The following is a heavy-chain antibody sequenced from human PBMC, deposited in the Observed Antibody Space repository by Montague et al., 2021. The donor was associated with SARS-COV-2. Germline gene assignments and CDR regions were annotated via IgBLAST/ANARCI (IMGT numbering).Heavy chain of an antibody. Sequence: SLRLSCAASGLTVSSNYMSWVRQAPGKGLEWVSVIYSGGSTYYADSVKGRLTISRHNSKNTLYLQMNSLRAEDTAVYHCARTFMSDAFDIWGQGTMVTVSS. CDR1: GLTVSSNY. CDR3: ARTFMSDAFDI. CDR2: IYSGGST. J-gene: IGHJ3*02. V-gene: IGHV3-53*04. D-gene: IGHD3-16*01.